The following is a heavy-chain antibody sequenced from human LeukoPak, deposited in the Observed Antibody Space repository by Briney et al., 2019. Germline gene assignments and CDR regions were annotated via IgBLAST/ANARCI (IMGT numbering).Heavy chain of an antibody. CDR1: GFTFSSYA. D-gene: IGHD6-13*01. CDR2: MSYDGSNK. CDR3: ARFGYSSSWYP. Sequence: GRSLRLSCAASGFTFSSYAMHWVRQAPGEGLEWVAVMSYDGSNKHYADSVKGRFTISRDNSKNTLYLQMNSLRAEDTAVYYCARFGYSSSWYPWGQGTRVTVSS. V-gene: IGHV3-30*04. J-gene: IGHJ5*02.